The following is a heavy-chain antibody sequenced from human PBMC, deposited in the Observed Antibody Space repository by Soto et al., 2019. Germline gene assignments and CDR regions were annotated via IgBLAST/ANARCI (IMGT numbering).Heavy chain of an antibody. V-gene: IGHV4-31*03. CDR3: ASRLDYTPETFFNWFDP. J-gene: IGHJ5*02. Sequence: QVQLQESGPGLVKPSQTLSLTCTVSGGSINTGGYYWGWIRHLPGEGLEWIGHLIYTGTAYHNPSLRSRVTIGIHTSTNQFSLPMLSVTAADTAMCSCASRLDYTPETFFNWFDPWGQGILVTVSS. D-gene: IGHD3-3*01. CDR1: GGSINTGGYY. CDR2: LIYTGTA.